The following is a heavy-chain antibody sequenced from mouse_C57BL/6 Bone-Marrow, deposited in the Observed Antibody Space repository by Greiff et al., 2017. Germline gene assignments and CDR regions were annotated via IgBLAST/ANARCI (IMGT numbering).Heavy chain of an antibody. J-gene: IGHJ2*01. Sequence: VQLQQPGAELVKPGASVKMSCTASGYTFTSYWITWVKQRPGQGLEWIGDIYPGSGSTNYNEKFKSKATLTVDTSSSTAYMQLSSPTSEDSAVYYCARSSDGYYVDYWGQGTTLTVSS. CDR3: ARSSDGYYVDY. CDR1: GYTFTSYW. V-gene: IGHV1-55*01. CDR2: IYPGSGST. D-gene: IGHD2-3*01.